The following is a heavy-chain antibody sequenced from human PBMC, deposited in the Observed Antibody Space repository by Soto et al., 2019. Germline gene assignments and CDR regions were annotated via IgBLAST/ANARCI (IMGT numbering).Heavy chain of an antibody. V-gene: IGHV3-23*01. CDR1: GFTFSSYA. CDR3: ANAPGEWRGDYYHYVMDV. D-gene: IGHD3-10*01. CDR2: ISGSGGST. J-gene: IGHJ6*02. Sequence: GGSLRLSCAASGFTFSSYAMSWVRQAPGKGLEWVSAISGSGGSTYYADSVKGRFTISRDNSKNTLYLQMNSLRAEDTAVYYCANAPGEWRGDYYHYVMDVWGQGTTVTVSS.